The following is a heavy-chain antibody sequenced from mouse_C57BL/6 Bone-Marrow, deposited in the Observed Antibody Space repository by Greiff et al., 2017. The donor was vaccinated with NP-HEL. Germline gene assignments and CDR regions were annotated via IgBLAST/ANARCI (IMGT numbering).Heavy chain of an antibody. CDR2: IYPGDGDT. CDR1: GYAFSSSW. D-gene: IGHD1-1*01. Sequence: VNVVESGPELVKPGASVKISCKASGYAFSSSWMNWVKQRPGKGLEWIGRIYPGDGDTNYNGKFKGKATLTADKSSSTAYMQLSSLTSEDSAVYFCARHYGSSLYYFDYWGQGTTLTVSS. V-gene: IGHV1-82*01. CDR3: ARHYGSSLYYFDY. J-gene: IGHJ2*01.